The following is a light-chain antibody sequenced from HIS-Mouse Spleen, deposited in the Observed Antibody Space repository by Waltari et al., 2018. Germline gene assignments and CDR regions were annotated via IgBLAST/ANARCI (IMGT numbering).Light chain of an antibody. CDR1: SSDVGSYNL. CDR2: EGS. V-gene: IGLV2-23*01. CDR3: CSYAGSSPDV. Sequence: QSALTQPASVSGSPGQSITISCTGTSSDVGSYNLVSWYQQHPGKAPKLMIYEGSKRPSGVSNRFSGSKSCNTASLTISGLQAEDEADYYCCSYAGSSPDVFGTGTKVTVL. J-gene: IGLJ1*01.